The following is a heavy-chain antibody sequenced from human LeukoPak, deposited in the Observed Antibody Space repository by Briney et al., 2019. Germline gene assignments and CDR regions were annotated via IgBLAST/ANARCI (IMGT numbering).Heavy chain of an antibody. CDR1: GFTFSSYG. D-gene: IGHD3-22*01. CDR2: IWYDGSNK. Sequence: GGSLRLSCAASGFTFSSYGMHWVRQAPGKGLEWVAVIWYDGSNKYYADSVKGRFTISRDNSKNTLYLQMNSLRAEDTAVYYCARDRLLPGSSGYPDYWGQGTLVTVSS. V-gene: IGHV3-33*01. CDR3: ARDRLLPGSSGYPDY. J-gene: IGHJ4*02.